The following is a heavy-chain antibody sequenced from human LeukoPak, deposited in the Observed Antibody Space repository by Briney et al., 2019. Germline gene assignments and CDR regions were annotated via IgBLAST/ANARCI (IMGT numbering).Heavy chain of an antibody. J-gene: IGHJ4*02. CDR3: TTDIVLMVYAWNY. V-gene: IGHV3-15*01. Sequence: GGSLRLSCAASGFTFSNAWMSWVRQAPGKGLEWVGRIKSKTDGGTTDYAAPVKGRFTISRDDSKNTLYLQMNSLKTEDTAVYYCTTDIVLMVYAWNYWGQGTLVTVSS. CDR2: IKSKTDGGTT. D-gene: IGHD2-8*01. CDR1: GFTFSNAW.